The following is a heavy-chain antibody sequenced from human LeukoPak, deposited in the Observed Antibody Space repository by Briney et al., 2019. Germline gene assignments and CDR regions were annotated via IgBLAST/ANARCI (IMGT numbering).Heavy chain of an antibody. Sequence: SVKVSCKASGGTFSSYAISWVRQAPGQGLEWMGGIIPIFGTANYAQKFQGRVTITTDESTSTAYMELSSLRSEDTAVYYCARVRGSGSYALHYWGQGTLVTVSS. J-gene: IGHJ4*02. CDR3: ARVRGSGSYALHY. D-gene: IGHD3-10*01. CDR1: GGTFSSYA. CDR2: IIPIFGTA. V-gene: IGHV1-69*05.